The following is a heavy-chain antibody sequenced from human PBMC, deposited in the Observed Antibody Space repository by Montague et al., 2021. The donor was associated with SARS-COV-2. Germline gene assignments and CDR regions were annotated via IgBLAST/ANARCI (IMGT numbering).Heavy chain of an antibody. CDR3: ARGGLGNRGFDY. Sequence: SETLSLTCVVSDVSLSTSTWWSWVRQSPGKGLEWVGEIYLSGFTQYNPSVKSRVCISLDDSRSQFSLRLTSVTAADTAVYFCARGGLGNRGFDYWGQGTLVTVSS. J-gene: IGHJ4*02. CDR1: DVSLSTSTW. D-gene: IGHD3/OR15-3a*01. V-gene: IGHV4-4*02. CDR2: IYLSGFT.